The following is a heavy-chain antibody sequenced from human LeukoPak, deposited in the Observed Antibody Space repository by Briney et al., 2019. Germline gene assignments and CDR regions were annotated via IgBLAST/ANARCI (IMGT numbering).Heavy chain of an antibody. CDR1: GGSISSYY. J-gene: IGHJ4*02. CDR3: ARGVTIFGAVKSVALYYFDY. Sequence: PSETLSLTCTVSGGSISSYYWSWIRQPPGKGLEWIGYIYYSGSTNYNPSLKSRVTISVDTSKNQFSLKLSSVTAADTALYYCARGVTIFGAVKSVALYYFDYWGQGTLVTVSS. D-gene: IGHD3-3*01. V-gene: IGHV4-59*01. CDR2: IYYSGST.